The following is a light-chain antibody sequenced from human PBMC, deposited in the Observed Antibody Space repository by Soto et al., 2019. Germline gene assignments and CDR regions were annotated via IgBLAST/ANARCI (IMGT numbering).Light chain of an antibody. Sequence: QSALTQPASVSGSPGQSITISCTGSSSDGGTYNLVSWYQQHPGKAPKLMIYEGSKRPSGVSNRFSGSKSGNTASLTISGRQAEDEADYYCCSYAGSSTFEVFGGGTKVTVL. V-gene: IGLV2-23*03. CDR3: CSYAGSSTFEV. CDR2: EGS. J-gene: IGLJ2*01. CDR1: SSDGGTYNL.